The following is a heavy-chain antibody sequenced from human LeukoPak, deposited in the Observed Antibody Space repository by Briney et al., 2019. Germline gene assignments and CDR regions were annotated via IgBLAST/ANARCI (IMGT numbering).Heavy chain of an antibody. V-gene: IGHV3-30*02. D-gene: IGHD3-3*01. Sequence: PGGSLRLSCAASGFTFSYYGMHWVRQAPGKGLEWVTFIGYDGTDKYYADSVKGRFTISRDNSKNTLYLQMNSLRAEDTAVYYCAKERGGFLKPFDYWGQGTLVTVSS. CDR1: GFTFSYYG. CDR2: IGYDGTDK. CDR3: AKERGGFLKPFDY. J-gene: IGHJ4*02.